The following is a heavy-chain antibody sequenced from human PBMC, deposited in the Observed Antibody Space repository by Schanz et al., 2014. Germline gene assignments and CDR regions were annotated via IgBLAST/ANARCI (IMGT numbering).Heavy chain of an antibody. CDR1: GFMFTMYA. V-gene: IGHV3-23*04. Sequence: DVQLVESGGGLAQPGGSLRLSCVASGFMFTMYAMNWVRQAPGKGLEWVSGISGTGTKTYYADSVKSRFTISRDNSKNTVFLQMSSLRADDTALYYCAKDIGGAVAAPVYDSWGQGTLVTVSS. D-gene: IGHD2-15*01. CDR2: ISGTGTKT. CDR3: AKDIGGAVAAPVYDS. J-gene: IGHJ4*02.